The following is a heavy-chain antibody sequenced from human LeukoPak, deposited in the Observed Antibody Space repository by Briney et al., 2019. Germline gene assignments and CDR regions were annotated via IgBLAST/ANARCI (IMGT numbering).Heavy chain of an antibody. Sequence: SETLSLTCAVYGGSFSGYYWGWIRQPPGKGLEWIGSIYHSGSTYYNPSLKSRVTISVDTSKNQFSLKLSSVTAADTAVYYCARGGRYYYYYMDVWGKGTTVTVSS. CDR1: GGSFSGYY. CDR3: ARGGRYYYYYMDV. D-gene: IGHD2-15*01. V-gene: IGHV4-38-2*01. J-gene: IGHJ6*03. CDR2: IYHSGST.